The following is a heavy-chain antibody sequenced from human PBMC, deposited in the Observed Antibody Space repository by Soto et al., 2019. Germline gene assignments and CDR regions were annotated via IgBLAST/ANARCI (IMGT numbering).Heavy chain of an antibody. CDR1: GYSFTTYL. D-gene: IGHD1-7*01. J-gene: IGHJ5*02. Sequence: GESLKISWEASGYSFTTYLISLVRQMPGKGLEWIGAIDPRDSYTKYSPSFQGHVTISVDKSISTAYLQWNSLKASDTAIYYCAREKSDLELFNWLDPWGQGTLVTVSS. CDR2: IDPRDSYT. V-gene: IGHV5-10-1*01. CDR3: AREKSDLELFNWLDP.